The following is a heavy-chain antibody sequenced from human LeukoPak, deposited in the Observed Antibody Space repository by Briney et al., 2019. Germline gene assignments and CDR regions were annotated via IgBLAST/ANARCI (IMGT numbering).Heavy chain of an antibody. CDR1: GYTFTGYY. CDR3: AIHRDHFDY. V-gene: IGHV1-2*02. Sequence: ASVKVSCKAFGYTFTGYYMHWVRQAPGQGLEWMGWINPNSGGTDYAQKFQGRVTMTRNTSISTAYMELSSLRSEDTAVYYCAIHRDHFDYWGQGTLVTVSS. D-gene: IGHD2-21*02. J-gene: IGHJ4*02. CDR2: INPNSGGT.